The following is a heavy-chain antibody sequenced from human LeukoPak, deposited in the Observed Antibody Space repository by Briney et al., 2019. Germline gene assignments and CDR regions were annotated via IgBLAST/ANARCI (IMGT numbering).Heavy chain of an antibody. J-gene: IGHJ4*02. CDR2: INHSGST. V-gene: IGHV4-34*01. CDR1: GGSFSGYY. Sequence: SETLSLTCAVYGGSFSGYYWSWIRQPPGKGLEWIGEINHSGSTNYNPSLKSRVPISVDTSKNQFSLKLSSVTAADTAVYYCARATRMVYYDFWSGYGSSPEDYWGQGTLVTVSS. CDR3: ARATRMVYYDFWSGYGSSPEDY. D-gene: IGHD3-3*01.